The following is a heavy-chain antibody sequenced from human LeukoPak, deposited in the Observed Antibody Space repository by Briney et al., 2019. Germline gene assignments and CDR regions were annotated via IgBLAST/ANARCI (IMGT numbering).Heavy chain of an antibody. D-gene: IGHD3-9*01. CDR3: ARARGLRYFTDY. CDR1: GFTFSSYW. J-gene: IGHJ4*02. V-gene: IGHV3-7*04. Sequence: GGSLTLSCAASGFTFSSYWMTWVRRAPGKGLEWVANIKQDASEKYYVDSVKGRFTISRDNAKNSLYLQMNSLRAEDTAVYYCARARGLRYFTDYWGQGTLVTVSS. CDR2: IKQDASEK.